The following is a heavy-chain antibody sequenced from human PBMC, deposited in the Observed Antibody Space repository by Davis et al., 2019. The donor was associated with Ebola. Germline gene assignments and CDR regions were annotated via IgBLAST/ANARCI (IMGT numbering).Heavy chain of an antibody. D-gene: IGHD1-1*01. CDR3: ARGPWGTYFEY. V-gene: IGHV1-69*06. CDR2: IIPLVDTV. Sequence: SVKVSCKASGGTFSSYAISWVRQPPGQGLEWRGAIIPLVDTVNYAQEFQGRVTITADKSTSTAYMELSSLRSEDTAVYYCARGPWGTYFEYWGQGTLVTVSS. J-gene: IGHJ4*02. CDR1: GGTFSSYA.